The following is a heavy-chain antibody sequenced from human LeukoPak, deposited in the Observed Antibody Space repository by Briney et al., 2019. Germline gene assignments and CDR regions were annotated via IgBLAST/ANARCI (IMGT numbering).Heavy chain of an antibody. V-gene: IGHV3-21*01. J-gene: IGHJ4*02. CDR3: ARAGGGDIDY. Sequence: PGGSLGLSCAASGFIFSTYSMNWVRQAPGKGLEWISSTSSSSNYIYYADSVKGRLTISRDNAKNSLYLQMNSLRVEDTAVYYCARAGGGDIDYWGQGTLVTVSS. D-gene: IGHD3-16*01. CDR1: GFIFSTYS. CDR2: TSSSSNYI.